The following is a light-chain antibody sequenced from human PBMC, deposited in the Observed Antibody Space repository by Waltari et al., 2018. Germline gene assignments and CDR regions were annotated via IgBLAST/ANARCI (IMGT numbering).Light chain of an antibody. CDR1: NRDVGSYNL. J-gene: IGLJ3*02. CDR2: EGN. V-gene: IGLV2-23*01. Sequence: QSALIQPASVSGSPGQSITMSCTETNRDVGSYNLVSWYQQTPGKAPKLMIYEGNKRPAGVYFRFSVSQSGNTASLTISGRQADDEADYYCSSYAGSSSPRVFGGGTKLTVL. CDR3: SSYAGSSSPRV.